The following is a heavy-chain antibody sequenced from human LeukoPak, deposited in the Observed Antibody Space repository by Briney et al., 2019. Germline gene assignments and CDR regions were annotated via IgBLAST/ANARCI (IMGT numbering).Heavy chain of an antibody. Sequence: GGSLRLSCAASGFTFSSYEMDWVRQAPGKGLEWVTFIRYDGSNKFYADSVKGRFTISRDNSKNTLYLQMNNLRVEDTAVYYCAILSVPGDYFGYWGQGTLVTVSS. CDR2: IRYDGSNK. CDR1: GFTFSSYE. CDR3: AILSVPGDYFGY. D-gene: IGHD3-10*02. V-gene: IGHV3-30*02. J-gene: IGHJ4*02.